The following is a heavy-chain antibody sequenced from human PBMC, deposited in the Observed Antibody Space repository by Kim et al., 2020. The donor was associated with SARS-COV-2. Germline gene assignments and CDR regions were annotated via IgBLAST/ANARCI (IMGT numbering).Heavy chain of an antibody. D-gene: IGHD3-22*01. CDR3: ARASENYDSSGYLPGHFDY. J-gene: IGHJ4*02. CDR1: GGSVSSGSYY. V-gene: IGHV4-61*01. Sequence: SETLSLTCTVSGGSVSSGSYYWSWIRQPPGKGLEWIGYIYYSGSTNYNPSLKSRVTISVDTSKNQFSLKLSSVTAADTAVYYCARASENYDSSGYLPGHFDYWGQGTLVTVSS. CDR2: IYYSGST.